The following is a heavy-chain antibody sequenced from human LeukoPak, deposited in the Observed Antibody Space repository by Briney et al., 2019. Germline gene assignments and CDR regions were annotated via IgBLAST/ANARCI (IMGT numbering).Heavy chain of an antibody. CDR3: ARKNY. CDR1: GGSFSGYY. CDR2: INHSGST. V-gene: IGHV4-34*01. J-gene: IGHJ4*02. Sequence: SETLSLTCAVYGGSFSGYYWSWIRQPRGKGLEWIGEINHSGSTNYNPSLKSRVTISVDTSKNQFSLKLSSVTAADTAAYYCARKNYWGQGILVTVSS.